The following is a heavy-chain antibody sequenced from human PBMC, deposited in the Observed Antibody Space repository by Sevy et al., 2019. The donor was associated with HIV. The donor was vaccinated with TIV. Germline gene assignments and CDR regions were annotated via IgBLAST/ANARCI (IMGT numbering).Heavy chain of an antibody. Sequence: GGSLRLSCAASGFTFSSYSMNWVRQAPGKGLEWVSSISSSSSYIYYADSVKGRFTISRDNAKNSLYRQMNSLRAEDTAVYYCARDSASSTSCYIGGRKCDAFDIWGQGTMVTVSS. CDR3: ARDSASSTSCYIGGRKCDAFDI. CDR2: ISSSSSYI. D-gene: IGHD2-2*02. J-gene: IGHJ3*02. CDR1: GFTFSSYS. V-gene: IGHV3-21*01.